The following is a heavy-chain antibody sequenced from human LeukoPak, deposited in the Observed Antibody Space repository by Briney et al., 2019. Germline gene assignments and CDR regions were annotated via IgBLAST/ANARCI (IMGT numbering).Heavy chain of an antibody. V-gene: IGHV3-7*01. CDR1: GFTFSSYW. CDR3: ARDVTTVTHYYYYMDV. Sequence: GGSLRLSCAASGFTFSSYWMSWVRQAPGKGLEWVANIKQDGSEKYYVDSVKGRFTISRDNAKNSLYLQMNSLRAEDTAVYYCARDVTTVTHYYYYMDVWGKGTTVTVSS. D-gene: IGHD4-17*01. CDR2: IKQDGSEK. J-gene: IGHJ6*03.